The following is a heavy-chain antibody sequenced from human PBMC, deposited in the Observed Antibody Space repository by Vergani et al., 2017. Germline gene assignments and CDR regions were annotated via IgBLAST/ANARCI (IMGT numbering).Heavy chain of an antibody. CDR2: IYYSGST. D-gene: IGHD6-13*01. CDR1: GGSISSYY. V-gene: IGHV4-59*01. Sequence: QVQLQESGPGLVKPSETLSLTCTVSGGSISSYYWSWIRQPPGKGLEWIGYIYYSGSTNYNPSLKSRVTISVDTSKNQFSLKLSSVTAADTAVYYCARARIAAAGNSYYYYGMDVWGQGSTVTVYS. CDR3: ARARIAAAGNSYYYYGMDV. J-gene: IGHJ6*02.